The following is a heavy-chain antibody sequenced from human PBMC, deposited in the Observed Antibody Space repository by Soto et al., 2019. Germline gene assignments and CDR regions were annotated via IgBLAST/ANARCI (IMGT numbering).Heavy chain of an antibody. Sequence: QVQLVQSGAEVKKPGASVKVSCKASGYTFTGYYMHWVRQAPGQGLEWMGWINPNRGGTNYAQKFQGWVTMTRDTSISTAYMELSRLRSDDTAVYYCAREPSIAAAGTYYYYGMDVWGQGTTVTVSS. CDR1: GYTFTGYY. CDR2: INPNRGGT. D-gene: IGHD6-13*01. J-gene: IGHJ6*02. CDR3: AREPSIAAAGTYYYYGMDV. V-gene: IGHV1-2*04.